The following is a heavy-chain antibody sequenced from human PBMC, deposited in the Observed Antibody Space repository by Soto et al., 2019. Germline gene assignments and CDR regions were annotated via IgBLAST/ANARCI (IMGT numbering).Heavy chain of an antibody. D-gene: IGHD3-9*01. J-gene: IGHJ4*02. CDR3: ARRVYYDFLTGYDKSPGYFDY. Sequence: PGESLKISCKGSGYSFTSYWIGWVRQMPGKGLECMGIIYPGDSDTRYSPSFQGQVTISADKSISTAYLQWSSLKASDTAMYYCARRVYYDFLTGYDKSPGYFDYWGQGTLVTVSS. CDR1: GYSFTSYW. CDR2: IYPGDSDT. V-gene: IGHV5-51*01.